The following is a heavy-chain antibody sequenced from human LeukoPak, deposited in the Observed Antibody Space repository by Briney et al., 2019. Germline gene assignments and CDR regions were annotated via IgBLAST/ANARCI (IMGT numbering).Heavy chain of an antibody. CDR3: ARDRASGSDDGGFDY. D-gene: IGHD1-26*01. CDR1: GYTFTGYY. Sequence: ASVKVSCKASGYTFTGYYMHWVRQAPGQGLEWMGWINPNSGGTNYAQKFRGRVTMTRDTSISTAYMELSRLRSDDTAVYYCARDRASGSDDGGFDYWGQGTLVTVSS. J-gene: IGHJ4*02. CDR2: INPNSGGT. V-gene: IGHV1-2*02.